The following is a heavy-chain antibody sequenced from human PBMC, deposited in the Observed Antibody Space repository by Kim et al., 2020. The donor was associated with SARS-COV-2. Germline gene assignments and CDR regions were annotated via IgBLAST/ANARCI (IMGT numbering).Heavy chain of an antibody. D-gene: IGHD1-26*01. J-gene: IGHJ3*02. CDR3: ARDRVVGAINDAFDI. V-gene: IGHV6-1*01. Sequence: VSVKSRITINPDTSKNQFSLQLNSVTPEDTAVYYCARDRVVGAINDAFDIWGQGTMVTVSS.